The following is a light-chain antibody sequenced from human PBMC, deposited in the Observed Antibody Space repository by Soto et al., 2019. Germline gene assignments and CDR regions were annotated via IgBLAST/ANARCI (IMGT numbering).Light chain of an antibody. CDR2: GAS. V-gene: IGKV1-39*01. J-gene: IGKJ1*01. CDR3: QQSYSTLWT. CDR1: QSISRH. Sequence: DLQMTQSPSSLSASVGDRVTIPCRASQSISRHLNWYQQKPGKAPKLLIYGASRLQSGVPSRFSGSGSGTDFTLTISSLQPEDFATYYCQQSYSTLWTFGQGTKVEIK.